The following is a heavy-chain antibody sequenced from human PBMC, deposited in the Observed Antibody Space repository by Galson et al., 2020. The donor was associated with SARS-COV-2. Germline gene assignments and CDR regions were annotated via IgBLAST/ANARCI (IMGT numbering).Heavy chain of an antibody. V-gene: IGHV3-7*03. CDR3: ARDNDFGFDY. D-gene: IGHD3-3*01. J-gene: IGHJ4*02. CDR2: IKQDGSEK. Sequence: GGSLRLSCAASGFTFSRFWMSWVRQAPGKGVEWVANIKQDGSEKYYVDSVKGRFTISRDNVDNLLYLQMNGLRAEDTALYYCARDNDFGFDYWGQGTLVTVSS. CDR1: GFTFSRFW.